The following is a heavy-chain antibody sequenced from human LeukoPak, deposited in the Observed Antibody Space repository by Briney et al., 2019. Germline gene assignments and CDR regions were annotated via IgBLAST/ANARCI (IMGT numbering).Heavy chain of an antibody. CDR1: GFTFSSYG. J-gene: IGHJ4*02. V-gene: IGHV3-23*01. CDR3: AKRAGSGWLLDY. CDR2: ISGSGGST. Sequence: GGSLRLSCAASGFTFSSYGMSWVRQAPGKGLEWVSTISGSGGSTYYADSVKGRFTISRDNSKNTLSLQMNSLRAEDTAVYYCAKRAGSGWLLDYRGQGTLVTVSS. D-gene: IGHD6-19*01.